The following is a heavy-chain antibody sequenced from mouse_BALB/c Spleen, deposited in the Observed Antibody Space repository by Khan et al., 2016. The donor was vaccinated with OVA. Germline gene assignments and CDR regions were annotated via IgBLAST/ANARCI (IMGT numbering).Heavy chain of an antibody. J-gene: IGHJ4*01. V-gene: IGHV1-9*01. Sequence: QVQLQQSGAELMKPGASVKISCKASGYTFSSYWIEWVKQRPGHGLEWIGEILPGRGNGNFNEKFKGKATITADTSSNIAYMQLSSLTSEDSAVYYCAREAGTTYGMDYWGQGTSVTVSS. CDR2: ILPGRGNG. CDR3: AREAGTTYGMDY. D-gene: IGHD4-1*01. CDR1: GYTFSSYW.